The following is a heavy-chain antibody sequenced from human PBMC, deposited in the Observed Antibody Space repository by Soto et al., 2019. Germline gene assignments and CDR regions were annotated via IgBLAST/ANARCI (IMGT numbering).Heavy chain of an antibody. CDR1: GFTFSSYG. D-gene: IGHD5-18*01. CDR2: IWLDGSNK. CDR3: ARGLWSFDY. V-gene: IGHV3-33*01. Sequence: QVQLVESGGGVVQPGRSLRLSCAASGFTFSSYGMHWVRQAPGKGLEWVAVIWLDGSNKDYADSVKGRFTISRDNSKNTLYLQMNSLRAEDTAVYYCARGLWSFDYWGQGNLVTVSS. J-gene: IGHJ4*02.